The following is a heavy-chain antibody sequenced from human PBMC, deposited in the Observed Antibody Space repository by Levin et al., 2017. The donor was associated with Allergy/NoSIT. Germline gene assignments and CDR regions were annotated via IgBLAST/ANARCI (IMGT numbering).Heavy chain of an antibody. CDR1: GFTFSGYW. J-gene: IGHJ5*02. Sequence: GESLKISCAASGFTFSGYWMHWVRQAPGKGLVWVSRINSDGSGTSYADSVKGRFTISRDNAKNTLYLQMNSLRAEDTAVYYCARGHYYAQDLWGQGTLVTVSS. CDR2: INSDGSGT. CDR3: ARGHYYAQDL. V-gene: IGHV3-74*01. D-gene: IGHD3-22*01.